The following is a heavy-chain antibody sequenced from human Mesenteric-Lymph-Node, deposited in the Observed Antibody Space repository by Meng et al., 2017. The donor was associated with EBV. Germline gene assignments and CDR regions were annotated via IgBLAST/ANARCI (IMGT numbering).Heavy chain of an antibody. V-gene: IGHV1-18*01. CDR2: ISTYNGNT. D-gene: IGHD3-10*01. Sequence: GQVVQSGAEVKKPGASVKVSCKASGYTFTNYDISWVRQAPGQGLEWMGWISTYNGNTNYAQKVQGRVTMTRETSTSTAYTELRSLRSDDTAVYYCARGRRDYDSGSYPDFDYWGQGTLVTVSS. CDR3: ARGRRDYDSGSYPDFDY. CDR1: GYTFTNYD. J-gene: IGHJ4*02.